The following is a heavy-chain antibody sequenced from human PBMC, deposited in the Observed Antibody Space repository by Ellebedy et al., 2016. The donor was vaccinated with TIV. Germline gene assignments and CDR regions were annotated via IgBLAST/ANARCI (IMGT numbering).Heavy chain of an antibody. CDR1: GFTVSGNY. D-gene: IGHD4-23*01. Sequence: PGGSLRLSCAASGFTVSGNYMTWVRQAPGKGLEWVSTIYGGDSTYYADSVKGRFTISRDNSKDTLFLQMNSLRAEDTAIYFCARDPVGVGPAFDVWGQGTMVTVSS. CDR3: ARDPVGVGPAFDV. CDR2: IYGGDST. V-gene: IGHV3-53*01. J-gene: IGHJ3*01.